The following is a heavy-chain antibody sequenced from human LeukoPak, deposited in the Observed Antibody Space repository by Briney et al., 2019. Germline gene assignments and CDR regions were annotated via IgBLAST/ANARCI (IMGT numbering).Heavy chain of an antibody. CDR2: INHSGST. V-gene: IGHV4-34*01. D-gene: IGHD6-19*01. J-gene: IGHJ4*02. Sequence: SETLPLTCAVYGGSFSGYYWSWIRQPPGKGLEWIGEINHSGSTNYNPSLKSRVTISVDTSKNQFSLKLSSVTAADTAVYYCARLSVGIAVAGTDYWGQGTLVTVSS. CDR3: ARLSVGIAVAGTDY. CDR1: GGSFSGYY.